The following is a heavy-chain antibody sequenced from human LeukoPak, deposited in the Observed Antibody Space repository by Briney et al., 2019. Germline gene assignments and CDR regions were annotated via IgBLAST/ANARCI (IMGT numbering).Heavy chain of an antibody. CDR2: IYYSGST. CDR1: GGSISSSSYY. Sequence: SETLSLTCTVSGGSISSSSYYWGWIRQPPGKGLEWIGSIYYSGSTYYNPSLKSRVTISVDTSKNQFSLKLSSVTAADTAVYYCARVRDYVWGSYRYKDFDYWGQGTLVTVSS. V-gene: IGHV4-39*07. J-gene: IGHJ4*02. D-gene: IGHD3-16*02. CDR3: ARVRDYVWGSYRYKDFDY.